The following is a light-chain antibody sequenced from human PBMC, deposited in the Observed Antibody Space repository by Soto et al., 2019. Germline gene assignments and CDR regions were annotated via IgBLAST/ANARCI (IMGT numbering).Light chain of an antibody. J-gene: IGLJ3*02. V-gene: IGLV2-14*01. CDR1: SSDVGGYNY. Sequence: QSVLTQPASVSGSPGQSITISCTGTSSDVGGYNYVSWYQQHPGKAPKLMIYEVSNRPSGVSNRFSGSKSGNTASLTLSGLQAEDEADYYCSSYTSSSVLFGGGTKLTVL. CDR2: EVS. CDR3: SSYTSSSVL.